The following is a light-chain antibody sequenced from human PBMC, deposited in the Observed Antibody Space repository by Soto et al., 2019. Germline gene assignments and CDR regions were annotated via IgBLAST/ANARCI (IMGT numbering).Light chain of an antibody. J-gene: IGLJ2*01. CDR2: DDR. Sequence: SYELTQPPSVSVAPGQTATITCGGSSIRTKSVHWCRQRPGQAPVLVVYDDRDRPSGIPERFSGSNSGNTATLTISKVEPGDEADYYCQVWDSSGDHPVFGGGTKLTVL. CDR3: QVWDSSGDHPV. V-gene: IGLV3-21*02. CDR1: SIRTKS.